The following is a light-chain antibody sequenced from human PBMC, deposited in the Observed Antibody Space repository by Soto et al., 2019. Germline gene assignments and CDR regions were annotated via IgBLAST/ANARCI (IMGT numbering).Light chain of an antibody. CDR2: GAS. V-gene: IGKV3-15*01. CDR1: QSVSSN. Sequence: EIVMTQSPATLSASPGERATLSCTASQSVSSNLAWYQQKPGQAPRLLIYGASTRATGIPARFSGSGSGTXXXXXXXXXXXXXFAXXYCQEYNNXPPMNTFGQGAKLEIK. CDR3: QEYNNXPPMNT. J-gene: IGKJ2*01.